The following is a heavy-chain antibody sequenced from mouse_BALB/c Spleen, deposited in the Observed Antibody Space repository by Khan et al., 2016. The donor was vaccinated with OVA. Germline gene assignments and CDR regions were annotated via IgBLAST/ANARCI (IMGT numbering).Heavy chain of an antibody. D-gene: IGHD1-1*01. Sequence: VQLKESGPGLVKPSQSLSLTCTVTGYSITSDYAWNWIRQFPGNKLEWMAYITYSGSTGYNPSLKGRISITRDTSKNQFFLQLNSVTTEDTATYDCARDYGSSYLFFDYWGQGTTLTVSS. J-gene: IGHJ2*01. CDR2: ITYSGST. V-gene: IGHV3-2*02. CDR3: ARDYGSSYLFFDY. CDR1: GYSITSDYA.